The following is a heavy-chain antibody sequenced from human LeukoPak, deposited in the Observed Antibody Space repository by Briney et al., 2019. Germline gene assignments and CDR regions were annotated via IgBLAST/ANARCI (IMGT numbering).Heavy chain of an antibody. V-gene: IGHV4-4*07. CDR3: ARDGAYGDFHRP. CDR1: GGSISSYY. J-gene: IGHJ5*02. D-gene: IGHD4-17*01. Sequence: SETLSLTFTVSGGSISSYYWSWIRQPAGKGLEWIGRFYTSGSTNYNPSLKSRDTISVDTSKNQFSLKLSSVTAADTAVYYCARDGAYGDFHRPWGQGTLVTVSS. CDR2: FYTSGST.